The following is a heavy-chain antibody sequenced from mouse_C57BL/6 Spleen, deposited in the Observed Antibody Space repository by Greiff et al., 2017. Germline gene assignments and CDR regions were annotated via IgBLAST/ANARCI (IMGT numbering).Heavy chain of an antibody. CDR2: IRNKANGYTT. CDR1: GFTFTDYY. V-gene: IGHV7-3*01. J-gene: IGHJ4*01. D-gene: IGHD2-1*01. CDR3: AIHGNYDYYAMDY. Sequence: EVKLMESGGGLVQPGGSLSLSCAASGFTFTDYYMSWVRQPPGKALEWLGFIRNKANGYTTEYSASVKGRFTISRDNSQSILYLQMNALRAEDSATYYCAIHGNYDYYAMDYWGQGTSVTVSS.